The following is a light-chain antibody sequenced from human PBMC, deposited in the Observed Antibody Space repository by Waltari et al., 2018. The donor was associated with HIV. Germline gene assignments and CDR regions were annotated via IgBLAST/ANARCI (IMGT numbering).Light chain of an antibody. CDR3: SSYASSFTLL. V-gene: IGLV2-14*03. CDR1: SSDIGGFNY. J-gene: IGLJ3*02. Sequence: QSALTQPASVSGSPGQSITISCTGTSSDIGGFNYVSWYQQHPDKAPKLLIFDVDIRPSGISNRFSGSKSGNTASLTISGLQAEDEADYYCSSYASSFTLLFGGGTKLTVL. CDR2: DVD.